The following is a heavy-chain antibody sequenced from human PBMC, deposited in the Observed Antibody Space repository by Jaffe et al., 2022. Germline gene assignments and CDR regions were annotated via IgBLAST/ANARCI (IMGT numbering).Heavy chain of an antibody. D-gene: IGHD2-21*01. CDR1: GGSISSSSYY. V-gene: IGHV4-39*01. CDR2: IYYSGST. Sequence: QLQLQESGPGLVKPSETLSLTCTVSGGSISSSSYYWGWIRQPPGKGLEWIGSIYYSGSTYYNPSLKSRVTISVDTSKNQFSLKLSSVTAADTAVYYCARQGCGGDCFIVYYYYYMDVWGKGTTVTVSS. CDR3: ARQGCGGDCFIVYYYYYMDV. J-gene: IGHJ6*03.